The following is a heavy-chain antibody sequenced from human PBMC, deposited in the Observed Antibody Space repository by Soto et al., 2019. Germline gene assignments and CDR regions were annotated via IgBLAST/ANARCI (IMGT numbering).Heavy chain of an antibody. CDR3: ARLRPTGSAGSYYYGMDV. V-gene: IGHV1-69*13. D-gene: IGHD6-6*01. CDR2: IIPIFGTA. Sequence: ASVKVSCKASGGTFSSYAISWVRQAPGQGLEWMGGIIPIFGTANYAQKFQGRVTITADESTSTAYMELSSLRSEDTAVYYCARLRPTGSAGSYYYGMDVWGKGTTVTVSS. J-gene: IGHJ6*04. CDR1: GGTFSSYA.